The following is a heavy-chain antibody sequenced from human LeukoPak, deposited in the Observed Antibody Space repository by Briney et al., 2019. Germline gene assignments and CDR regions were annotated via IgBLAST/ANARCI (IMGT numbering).Heavy chain of an antibody. CDR3: ARVGIRYDSSGIDY. CDR2: ISAYNGNT. Sequence: ASVKVSCKASGYTFTSYYMHWVRQAPGQGLEWMGWISAYNGNTNYAQKLQGRVTMTTDTSTSTAYMELRSLRSDDTAVYYCARVGIRYDSSGIDYWGQGTLVTVSS. CDR1: GYTFTSYY. V-gene: IGHV1-18*01. J-gene: IGHJ4*02. D-gene: IGHD3-22*01.